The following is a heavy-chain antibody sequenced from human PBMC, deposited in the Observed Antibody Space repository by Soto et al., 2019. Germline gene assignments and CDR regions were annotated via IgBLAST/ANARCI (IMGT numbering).Heavy chain of an antibody. D-gene: IGHD4-17*01. V-gene: IGHV1-69*01. Sequence: QVQLVQSGAEVKNPGSSVKVSCRSSGGHVDRFALIWLRQAHGQGLEWMGGIIPFLSATTYAHKFQGRVTITADESASTLYLELRSLTSDDTAVYYCARGEDAHGDLGSMDVWGQGTSVTVSS. J-gene: IGHJ6*02. CDR2: IIPFLSAT. CDR3: ARGEDAHGDLGSMDV. CDR1: GGHVDRFA.